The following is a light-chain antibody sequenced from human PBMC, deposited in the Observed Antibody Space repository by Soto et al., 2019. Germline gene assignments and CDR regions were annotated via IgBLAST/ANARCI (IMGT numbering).Light chain of an antibody. J-gene: IGLJ2*01. V-gene: IGLV1-44*01. Sequence: QSVLTQPPSASGTPGQRVTISCSGSNSNIGSNTVNWYQQLPGTAPKPLIYSNNQRPSGVPDRFSGSKSGTSASLAISGLQSEDEADYYCAAWDDSLNGLLFGGGTKLTVL. CDR1: NSNIGSNT. CDR2: SNN. CDR3: AAWDDSLNGLL.